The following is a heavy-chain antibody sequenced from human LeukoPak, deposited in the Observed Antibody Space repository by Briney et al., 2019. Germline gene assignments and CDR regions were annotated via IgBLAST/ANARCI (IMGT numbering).Heavy chain of an antibody. CDR2: IWYDGSNK. D-gene: IGHD6-13*01. J-gene: IGHJ4*02. V-gene: IGHV3-33*01. CDR3: ASDGIAVDRGIGYFDY. CDR1: GFTFRSYG. Sequence: GGSLRLSCAASGFTFRSYGMHWVRQAPGKGLEWVAVIWYDGSNKYYADSVKGRFTISRDNSENTLYLQMNSLRAEDTALYYCASDGIAVDRGIGYFDYWGQGTLATVSS.